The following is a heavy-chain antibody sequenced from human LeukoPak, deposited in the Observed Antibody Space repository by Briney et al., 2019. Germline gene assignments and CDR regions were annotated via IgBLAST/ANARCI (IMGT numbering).Heavy chain of an antibody. D-gene: IGHD3-10*01. V-gene: IGHV4-4*02. J-gene: IGHJ3*02. CDR3: ARVNRGGLLDI. Sequence: PSGTLSLTCAVSGGSISSSNWWSWVRQPPGKGLEWIGEIYHSGSTNYNPSVKSRVTILLDKSKNQFSLILTSVTAADTGRYYRARVNRGGLLDIWGQGTMVSVSS. CDR2: IYHSGST. CDR1: GGSISSSNW.